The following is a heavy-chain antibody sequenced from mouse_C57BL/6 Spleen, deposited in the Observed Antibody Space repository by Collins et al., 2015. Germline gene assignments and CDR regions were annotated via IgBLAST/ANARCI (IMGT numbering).Heavy chain of an antibody. CDR2: ISYSGST. V-gene: IGHV3-8*01. CDR3: ARRALADPYYFDY. J-gene: IGHJ2*01. Sequence: YISYSGSTYYNPSLKSRISITRDTSKNQYYLQLNSVTTEDTATYYCARRALADPYYFDYWGQGTTLTVSS. D-gene: IGHD3-3*01.